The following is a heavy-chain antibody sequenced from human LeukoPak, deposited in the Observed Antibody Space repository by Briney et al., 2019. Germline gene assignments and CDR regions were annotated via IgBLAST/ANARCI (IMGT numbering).Heavy chain of an antibody. CDR2: IYTSGST. J-gene: IGHJ5*02. Sequence: SETLSLTCTVSGGSISSSSYYWSWIRQPAGKGLEWIGRIYTSGSTNYNPSLKSRVTMSVDTSKDQFSLKLSSVTAADTAVYYCARERRIAAAGTGGVGWFDPWGQGTLVTVSS. CDR1: GGSISSSSYY. V-gene: IGHV4-61*02. CDR3: ARERRIAAAGTGGVGWFDP. D-gene: IGHD6-13*01.